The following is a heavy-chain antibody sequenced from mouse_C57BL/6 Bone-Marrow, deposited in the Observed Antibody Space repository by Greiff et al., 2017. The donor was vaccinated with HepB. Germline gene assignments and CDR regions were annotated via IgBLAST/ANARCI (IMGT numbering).Heavy chain of an antibody. Sequence: EVQLVESGGGLVKPGGSLKLSCAASGFTFSSYAMSWVRQTPEKRLEWVATISDGGSYTYYPDNVKGRFTISRDNAKNNLYLQMSHLKSEDTAMYYCARDGPDFLAYWGQGTLVTVSA. J-gene: IGHJ3*01. CDR2: ISDGGSYT. CDR3: ARDGPDFLAY. CDR1: GFTFSSYA. D-gene: IGHD2-13*01. V-gene: IGHV5-4*01.